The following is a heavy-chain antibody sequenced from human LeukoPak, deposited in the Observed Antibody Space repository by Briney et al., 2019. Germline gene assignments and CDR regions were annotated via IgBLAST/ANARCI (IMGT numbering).Heavy chain of an antibody. Sequence: SETLSLTCAVSGGSISSSNWWSWVRQTPGKGLEWIGEIYHSGSTNYNPSLKSRVTISVDTSKNQFSLKLTSVTAADTAVYYCARVITSGYYFFDYWGQGTLVTVSS. CDR2: IYHSGST. D-gene: IGHD5-12*01. V-gene: IGHV4-4*02. J-gene: IGHJ4*02. CDR1: GGSISSSNW. CDR3: ARVITSGYYFFDY.